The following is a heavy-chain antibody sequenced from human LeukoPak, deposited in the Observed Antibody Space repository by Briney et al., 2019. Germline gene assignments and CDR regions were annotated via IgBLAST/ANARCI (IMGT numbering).Heavy chain of an antibody. CDR2: TNPNSGNT. CDR1: GYTFTSYD. J-gene: IGHJ4*02. D-gene: IGHD6-13*01. CDR3: ARAFRNRVSPNY. V-gene: IGHV1-8*01. Sequence: ASVKVSCKASGYTFTSYDINWVRQATGQGLEWMGWTNPNSGNTGYAQKFQGRVTMTRNTSISTAYMELSSLRSEDTAVYYCARAFRNRVSPNYWGQGTLVTVSS.